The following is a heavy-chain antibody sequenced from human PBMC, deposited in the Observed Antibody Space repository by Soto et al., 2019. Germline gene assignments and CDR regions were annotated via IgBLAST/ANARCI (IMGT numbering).Heavy chain of an antibody. D-gene: IGHD3-3*01. V-gene: IGHV3-21*01. CDR2: ISSSSSYI. J-gene: IGHJ6*02. CDR1: GFTFSSYS. Sequence: GGSLRLSCAASGFTFSSYSMNWVRQAPGKGLEWASSISSSSSYIYYADSVKGRFTISRDNAKNSLYLQMNSLRAEDTAVYYCARAGITIFGVGPMDVWGQGTTVTVSS. CDR3: ARAGITIFGVGPMDV.